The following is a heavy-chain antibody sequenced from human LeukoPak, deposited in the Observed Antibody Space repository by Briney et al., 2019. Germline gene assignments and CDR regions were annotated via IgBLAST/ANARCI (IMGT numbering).Heavy chain of an antibody. V-gene: IGHV3-23*01. D-gene: IGHD1-26*01. CDR2: ISGSGGGT. Sequence: GSLRLSCAASGFTFSSYAMSWVRQAPGKGLEWVSSISGSGGGTYYSDSVKGRFTISRDNSKTTLYLQMNSLRVEDTAVYYCAKDVGKWESLHFFDYWGQGTLVTVSS. CDR1: GFTFSSYA. J-gene: IGHJ4*02. CDR3: AKDVGKWESLHFFDY.